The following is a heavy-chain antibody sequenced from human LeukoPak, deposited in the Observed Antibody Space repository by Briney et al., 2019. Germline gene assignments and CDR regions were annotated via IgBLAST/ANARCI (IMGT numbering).Heavy chain of an antibody. Sequence: GGSLRLSCAASGFTFSSYSMNWVRQAPGKGLEWVSSISSSSSYIYYVDSVRGRFTISRDNAKNSLYLQMNSLRAEDTAVYYCARGQLYYDSSGFDYWGQGTLVTVSS. D-gene: IGHD3-22*01. J-gene: IGHJ4*02. CDR3: ARGQLYYDSSGFDY. V-gene: IGHV3-21*01. CDR1: GFTFSSYS. CDR2: ISSSSSYI.